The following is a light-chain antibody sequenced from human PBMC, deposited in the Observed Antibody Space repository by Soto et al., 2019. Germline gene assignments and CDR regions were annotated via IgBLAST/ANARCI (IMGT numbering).Light chain of an antibody. J-gene: IGKJ1*01. V-gene: IGKV1-39*01. CDR1: QSITTS. CDR2: GAS. CDR3: QQSYSLPRT. Sequence: DVQLTQSPSSLYASIGDTVTISCRSSQSITTSVNWYQQKSGRPPALLIYGASALQIGVPHRFSASGSGTDFTLTITGLQHEDFATYYCQQSYSLPRTFGQGTKVDI.